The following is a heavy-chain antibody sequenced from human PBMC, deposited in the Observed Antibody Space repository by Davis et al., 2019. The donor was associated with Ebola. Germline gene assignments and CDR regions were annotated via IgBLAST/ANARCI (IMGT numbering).Heavy chain of an antibody. J-gene: IGHJ3*02. CDR1: GFTVSSNY. D-gene: IGHD3-16*01. CDR2: IYSGGST. V-gene: IGHV3-66*02. CDR3: AKSLTPRSSYHDAFDI. Sequence: PGGSLRLSCAASGFTVSSNYMSWVRQAPGKGLEWVSVIYSGGSTYYADSVKGRFTISRDNAKNSLYLQMNSLRAEDTAVYYCAKSLTPRSSYHDAFDIWGQGTMVTVSS.